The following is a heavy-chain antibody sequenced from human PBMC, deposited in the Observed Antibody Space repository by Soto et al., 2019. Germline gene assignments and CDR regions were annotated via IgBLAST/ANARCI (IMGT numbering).Heavy chain of an antibody. CDR1: GGFISSYY. Sequence: PETLSLTCPVSGGFISSYYGIWSRLPPGKGLEWNGYTYYSGSTNYNPSLKSRVTISVDTSKNQFSLKLSSVTAADTAVYYCAGTRGYCSGGSCPTVVDYWGQGTLVTVS. D-gene: IGHD2-15*01. CDR3: AGTRGYCSGGSCPTVVDY. V-gene: IGHV4-59*01. CDR2: TYYSGST. J-gene: IGHJ4*02.